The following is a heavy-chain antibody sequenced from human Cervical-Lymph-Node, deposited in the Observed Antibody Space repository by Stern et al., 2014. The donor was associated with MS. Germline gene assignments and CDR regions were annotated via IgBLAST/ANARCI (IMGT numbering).Heavy chain of an antibody. D-gene: IGHD2-2*01. CDR3: AKDRCSSASCYDFDY. Sequence: QVQLVESGGGVVQPGRSLRLSCAASGFNFSSYGMHWVRQAPGKGLEWVAVISYDGSNKYYADSVKGRFTISRDNSKNTLYLQMNSLRADDTAVYYCAKDRCSSASCYDFDYWGQGTLVTVSS. V-gene: IGHV3-30*18. CDR1: GFNFSSYG. J-gene: IGHJ4*02. CDR2: ISYDGSNK.